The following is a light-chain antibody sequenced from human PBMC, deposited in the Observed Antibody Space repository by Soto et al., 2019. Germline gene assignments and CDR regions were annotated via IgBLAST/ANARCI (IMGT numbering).Light chain of an antibody. CDR3: QQSYSTPRT. J-gene: IGKJ2*01. CDR2: AAS. V-gene: IGKV1-39*01. Sequence: DIQMTQSPSSLSASIRDRVTITCRASKSISSYLNWYQQKPGKAPKLLIYAASSLQSGVPSRFSGSGPGTDFTLTISSLQPEDFATYYCQQSYSTPRTFGQGTKLEIK. CDR1: KSISSY.